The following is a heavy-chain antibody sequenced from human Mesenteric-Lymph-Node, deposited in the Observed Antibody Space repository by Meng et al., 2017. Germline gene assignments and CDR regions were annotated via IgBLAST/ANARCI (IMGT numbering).Heavy chain of an antibody. CDR1: GDSISNHY. V-gene: IGHV4-59*11. J-gene: IGHJ4*02. D-gene: IGHD3-9*01. Sequence: GSLRLSCIISGDSISNHYWSWIRRPPGKGLEWIGYIHYSGSTNYSPSLRSRITISVDTSKNQFSLKLTSVTAADTAVYYCARDIDNILTVAHLDYWGQGTLVTVSS. CDR3: ARDIDNILTVAHLDY. CDR2: IHYSGST.